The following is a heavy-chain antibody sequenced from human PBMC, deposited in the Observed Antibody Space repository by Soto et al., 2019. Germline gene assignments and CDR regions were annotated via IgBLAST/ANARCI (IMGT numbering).Heavy chain of an antibody. Sequence: QVQLVQSGAEVKKPGASVKVSCKASGYTFTRSGISWVRQAPGQGPEWMGWISSYNGDTNYAQTFQGRVTMTTHTSTSTAYMELRSLRSDDTAVYYCAREGVAPYYYYGMDVWGQGTTVTVSS. CDR1: GYTFTRSG. CDR2: ISSYNGDT. CDR3: AREGVAPYYYYGMDV. D-gene: IGHD5-12*01. J-gene: IGHJ6*02. V-gene: IGHV1-18*01.